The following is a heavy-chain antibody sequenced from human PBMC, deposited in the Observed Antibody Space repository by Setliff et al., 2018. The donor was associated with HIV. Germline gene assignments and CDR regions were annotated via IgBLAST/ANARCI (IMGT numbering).Heavy chain of an antibody. CDR1: GYTFTRYF. D-gene: IGHD6-6*01. CDR2: ISTAFGNI. J-gene: IGHJ1*01. Sequence: ASVKVSCKASGYTFTRYFMHCVRQAPGQGLEWMGSISTAFGNIDFAQKFQDRVTMTTDTATSTVYMELRNLTKDDTAVYYCARDPAPSSSASYFQHWGQGTPVTVSS. V-gene: IGHV1-18*04. CDR3: ARDPAPSSSASYFQH.